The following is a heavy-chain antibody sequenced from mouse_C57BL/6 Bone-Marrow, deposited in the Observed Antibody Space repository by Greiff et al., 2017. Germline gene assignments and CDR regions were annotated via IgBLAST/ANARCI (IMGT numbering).Heavy chain of an antibody. Sequence: QVQLQQSGAELVRPGASVTLSCKASGYTFTDYEMHWVKQTPVHGLEWIGAIDPETGGTAYNQKFKGKAILTADKSSSTAYMELRSLTYEDYAVYYYTGDYGSSYGYAMDYWGQGTSVTVSS. CDR2: IDPETGGT. D-gene: IGHD1-1*01. CDR1: GYTFTDYE. V-gene: IGHV1-15*01. J-gene: IGHJ4*01. CDR3: TGDYGSSYGYAMDY.